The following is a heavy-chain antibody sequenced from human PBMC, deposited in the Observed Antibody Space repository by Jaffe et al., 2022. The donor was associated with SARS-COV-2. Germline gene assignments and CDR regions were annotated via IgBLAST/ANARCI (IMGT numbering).Heavy chain of an antibody. CDR1: GFTFGDYA. V-gene: IGHV3-49*04. J-gene: IGHJ3*01. CDR3: SPRRDYYDSSGYLS. CDR2: IRSKAYGGTT. D-gene: IGHD3-22*01. Sequence: EVQLVESGGGLVQPGRSLRLSCTASGFTFGDYAMSWVRQAPGKGLEWVGFIRSKAYGGTTEYAASVKGRFTISRDDSKSIAYLQMNSLKTEDTAVYYCSPRRDYYDSSGYLSWGQGTMVTVSS.